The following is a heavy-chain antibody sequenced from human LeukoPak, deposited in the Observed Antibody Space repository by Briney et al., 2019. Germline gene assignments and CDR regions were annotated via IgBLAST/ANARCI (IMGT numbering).Heavy chain of an antibody. J-gene: IGHJ6*02. D-gene: IGHD2/OR15-2a*01. CDR2: FDPEDGET. CDR1: GYTLTELS. Sequence: GASVKVSCKVSGYTLTELSMHWVRQAPGKGHEWMGGFDPEDGETIYAQKFQGRVTMTEDTSTDTAYMELSSLRSEDTAVYYCATQGNKQPKNYGMDVWGQGTTVTVSS. V-gene: IGHV1-24*01. CDR3: ATQGNKQPKNYGMDV.